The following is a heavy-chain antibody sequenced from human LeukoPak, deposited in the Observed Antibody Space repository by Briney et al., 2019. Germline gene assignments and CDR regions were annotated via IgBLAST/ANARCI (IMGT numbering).Heavy chain of an antibody. CDR2: FDPEDGET. J-gene: IGHJ4*02. Sequence: ASVKVSCKVSGYTLTELSMHWVRQAPGKGLEWMGGFDPEDGETIYAQKFQGRVTMTEDTSTDTAYMELSSLRSEDTAVYYCATVVGAAYYFGYWGQGTLVTVSS. CDR1: GYTLTELS. V-gene: IGHV1-24*01. CDR3: ATVVGAAYYFGY. D-gene: IGHD1-26*01.